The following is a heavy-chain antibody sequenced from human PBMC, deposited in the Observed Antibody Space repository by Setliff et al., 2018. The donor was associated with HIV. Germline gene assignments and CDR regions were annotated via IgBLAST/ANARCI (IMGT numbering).Heavy chain of an antibody. Sequence: SVKVSCKASGGTFRSYVITWVRQAPGQGLEWMGESIPILGRANYAQKFQGRVAISTDESMTTVYMELTSLRSEDTAIYYCARGGTNGAPGYYYMDVWGKGTTVTVSS. CDR3: ARGGTNGAPGYYYMDV. CDR2: SIPILGRA. D-gene: IGHD2-8*01. V-gene: IGHV1-69*05. CDR1: GGTFRSYV. J-gene: IGHJ6*03.